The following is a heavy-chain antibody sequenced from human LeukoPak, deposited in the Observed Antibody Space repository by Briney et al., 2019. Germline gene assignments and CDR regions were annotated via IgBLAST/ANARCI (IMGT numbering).Heavy chain of an antibody. Sequence: GGSLRLSCAASGFTFTNYWMTWVRQAPGKGLEWVANIDQDGSEKYYVDSVKGRFTISRDNAKNSLYLQMDSLRAEDTAIYYCVSAIRGSPIDYWGQGTLVSVPS. D-gene: IGHD3-10*01. V-gene: IGHV3-7*01. CDR3: VSAIRGSPIDY. CDR1: GFTFTNYW. J-gene: IGHJ4*02. CDR2: IDQDGSEK.